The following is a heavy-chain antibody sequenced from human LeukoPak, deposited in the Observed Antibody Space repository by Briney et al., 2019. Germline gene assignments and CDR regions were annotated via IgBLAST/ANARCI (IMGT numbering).Heavy chain of an antibody. CDR2: ISSSGSTI. CDR1: GFTFGDYA. D-gene: IGHD3-16*02. Sequence: GGSLRLSCTASGFTFGDYAMSWVRQAPGKGLEWVSYISSSGSTIYYADSVKGRFTISRDNAKNSLYLQMNSLRAEDTAVYYCARDRAGYDYVWGSYRYEDYFDYWGQGTLVTVSS. V-gene: IGHV3-48*03. CDR3: ARDRAGYDYVWGSYRYEDYFDY. J-gene: IGHJ4*02.